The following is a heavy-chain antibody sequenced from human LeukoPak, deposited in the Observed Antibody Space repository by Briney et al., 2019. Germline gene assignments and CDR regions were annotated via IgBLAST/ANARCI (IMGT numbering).Heavy chain of an antibody. J-gene: IGHJ4*02. V-gene: IGHV4-34*01. Sequence: SETLSLTCAVSGVSFNDYYWSWVRQTPGRGLEWIGEINHSGYTNDSPSLKSRVTISIDTSRKQFSLNLRSVTVADTGIYYCTRMTTGHDYWGQGTLVTVSS. CDR3: TRMTTGHDY. CDR2: INHSGYT. D-gene: IGHD4-17*01. CDR1: GVSFNDYY.